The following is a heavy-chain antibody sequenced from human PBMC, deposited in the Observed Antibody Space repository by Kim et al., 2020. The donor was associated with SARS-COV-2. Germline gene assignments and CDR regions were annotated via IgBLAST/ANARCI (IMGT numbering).Heavy chain of an antibody. CDR3: ARGSVTMVRGVLEEGGYGMDV. J-gene: IGHJ6*02. CDR2: IYYSGST. V-gene: IGHV4-39*01. CDR1: GGSISSSSYY. Sequence: SETLSLTCTVSGGSISSSSYYWGWIRQPPGKGLEWIGSIYYSGSTYYNPSLKSRVTISVDTSKNQFSLKLSSVTAADTAVYYCARGSVTMVRGVLEEGGYGMDVWGQGTTVTVSS. D-gene: IGHD3-10*01.